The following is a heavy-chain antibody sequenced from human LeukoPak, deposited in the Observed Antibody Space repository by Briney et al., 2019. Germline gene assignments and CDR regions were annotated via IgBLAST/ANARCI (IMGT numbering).Heavy chain of an antibody. CDR1: GYTFTSYA. Sequence: GASVKVSCKASGYTFTSYAMNWVRQAPGQGLEWMGWINTNTGNPTYAQGLTGRFVFSLDTSVSTAYLQISSLKAEDTAVYYCARDGGYYGSGSYYKPYYYYGMDVWGQGTTVTVSS. J-gene: IGHJ6*02. D-gene: IGHD3-10*01. V-gene: IGHV7-4-1*02. CDR3: ARDGGYYGSGSYYKPYYYYGMDV. CDR2: INTNTGNP.